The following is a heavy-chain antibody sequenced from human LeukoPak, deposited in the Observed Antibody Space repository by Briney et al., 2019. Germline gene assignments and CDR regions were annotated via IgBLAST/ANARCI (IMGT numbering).Heavy chain of an antibody. CDR3: ARGHKNLTTSSGWYTGFDY. CDR1: GGSFSGYY. V-gene: IGHV4-34*01. Sequence: RASETLSLTCAVYGGSFSGYYWSWIRQPPGKGLEWIGEINHSGSTNYNPSLKSRVTISVDTSKNQFSLKLSSVTAADTAVYYCARGHKNLTTSSGWYTGFDYWGQGTLVTVSS. D-gene: IGHD6-19*01. CDR2: INHSGST. J-gene: IGHJ4*02.